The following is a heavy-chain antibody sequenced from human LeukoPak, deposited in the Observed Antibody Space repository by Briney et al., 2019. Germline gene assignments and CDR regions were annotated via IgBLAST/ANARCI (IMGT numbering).Heavy chain of an antibody. CDR1: GGSISSSDYY. CDR2: IYYSGST. V-gene: IGHV4-61*05. D-gene: IGHD5-18*01. Sequence: PSETLSLTCSVSGGSISSSDYYWGWIRQPPGKGLEWIGYIYYSGSTNYNPSLKSRVTISVDTSKNQFSLKLSSVTAADTAVYYCARRRGYSYDYWGQGTLVTVSS. J-gene: IGHJ4*02. CDR3: ARRRGYSYDY.